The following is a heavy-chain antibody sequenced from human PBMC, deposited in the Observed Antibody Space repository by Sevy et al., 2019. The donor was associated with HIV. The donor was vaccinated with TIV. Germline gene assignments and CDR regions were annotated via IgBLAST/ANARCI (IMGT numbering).Heavy chain of an antibody. D-gene: IGHD3-10*01. CDR2: ISAYNGNT. Sequence: ASVKVSCKASGYTFTSYGISWVRQAPGQGLEWMGWISAYNGNTNYAQKLQGRVTMTTDTSTSTAYMELRSLRSDDTAVDYCARSGAITMVRGVITQMMVRKEYYFDYWGQGTLVTVSS. V-gene: IGHV1-18*01. CDR3: ARSGAITMVRGVITQMMVRKEYYFDY. J-gene: IGHJ4*02. CDR1: GYTFTSYG.